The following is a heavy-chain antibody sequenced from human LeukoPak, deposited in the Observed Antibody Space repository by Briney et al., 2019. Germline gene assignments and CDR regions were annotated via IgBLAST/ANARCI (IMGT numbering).Heavy chain of an antibody. Sequence: GGSLRLSCAASGFTFSSYGMHWVRQAPGKGLEWVAVISYDGSNKYYADSVKGRFTISRDNSKNTLYLQMNSLRAEDTAVYYCAKDGGLPYNWFDPWGQGTLVTVSS. V-gene: IGHV3-30*18. CDR2: ISYDGSNK. J-gene: IGHJ5*02. CDR3: AKDGGLPYNWFDP. D-gene: IGHD5-12*01. CDR1: GFTFSSYG.